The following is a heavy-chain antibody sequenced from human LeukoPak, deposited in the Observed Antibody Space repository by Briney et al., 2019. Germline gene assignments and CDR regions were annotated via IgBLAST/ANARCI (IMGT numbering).Heavy chain of an antibody. V-gene: IGHV3-66*01. CDR3: AREPADYSSYGYYFDY. J-gene: IGHJ4*02. CDR2: IYSGGST. D-gene: IGHD4-4*01. Sequence: GGSLRLSCAASGFTVSSNYMSWVRQAPGKGLEWVSVIYSGGSTYYADSVKGRFTISRDNSKNTLYLQMNSLRAEDTAVYYCAREPADYSSYGYYFDYWGQGTLVTVSS. CDR1: GFTVSSNY.